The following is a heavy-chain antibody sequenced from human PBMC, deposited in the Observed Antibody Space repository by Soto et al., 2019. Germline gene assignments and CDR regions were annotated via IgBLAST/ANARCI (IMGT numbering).Heavy chain of an antibody. CDR2: INSDGSST. V-gene: IGHV3-74*01. CDR1: KCVFLSYR. CDR3: ARDDVLCDGGRCYGIPLDV. J-gene: IGHJ6*04. Sequence: PGGSVRHSCADSKCVFLSYRMHWDRQAPGKGLVWVSRINSDGSSTSYADSVKGRFTISRDTSENTLHLQMDSLRVEDTAVYYCARDDVLCDGGRCYGIPLDVWGKGTTVTVSS. D-gene: IGHD2-15*01.